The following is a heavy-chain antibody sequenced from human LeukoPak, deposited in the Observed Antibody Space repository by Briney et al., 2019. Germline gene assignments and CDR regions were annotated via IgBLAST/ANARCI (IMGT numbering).Heavy chain of an antibody. J-gene: IGHJ1*01. CDR2: ISSSSSYI. V-gene: IGHV3-21*01. CDR3: ARDYGDYGYFQH. Sequence: NPGGSLRLSCAASGFTFSSYSMNWVRQAPGKGLEWVSSISSSSSYIYYADSVKGRFTIFRDNAKNSLYLQMNSLRAEDTAVYYCARDYGDYGYFQHWGQGTLVTVSS. CDR1: GFTFSSYS. D-gene: IGHD4-17*01.